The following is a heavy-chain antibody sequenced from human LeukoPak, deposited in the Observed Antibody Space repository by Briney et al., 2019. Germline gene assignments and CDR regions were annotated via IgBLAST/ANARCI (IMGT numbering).Heavy chain of an antibody. V-gene: IGHV1-2*02. CDR1: GYTFTGYY. J-gene: IGHJ3*02. CDR3: ARGRHSYCSGGSCYSDAFDI. CDR2: INPNSGGT. Sequence: ATVKVSCKASGYTFTGYYMHWVRQAPGQGLGWMGWINPNSGGTNYAQKFQGRVTMTRDTSISTAYMELSRLRSDDTAVYYCARGRHSYCSGGSCYSDAFDIWGQGTMVTVSS. D-gene: IGHD2-15*01.